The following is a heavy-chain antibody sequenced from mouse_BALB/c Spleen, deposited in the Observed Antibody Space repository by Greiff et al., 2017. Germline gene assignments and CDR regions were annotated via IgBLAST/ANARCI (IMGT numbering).Heavy chain of an antibody. J-gene: IGHJ3*01. CDR1: GYAFSSSW. CDR3: ARRGGYDGLAY. V-gene: IGHV1-82*01. D-gene: IGHD2-2*01. CDR2: IYPGDGDT. Sequence: QVQLQQSGPELVKPGASVKISCKASGYAFSSSWMNWVKQRPGQGLEWIGRIYPGDGDTNYNGKFKGKATLTADKSSSTAYMQLSSLTSVDSAVYFCARRGGYDGLAYWGQGTLVTVSA.